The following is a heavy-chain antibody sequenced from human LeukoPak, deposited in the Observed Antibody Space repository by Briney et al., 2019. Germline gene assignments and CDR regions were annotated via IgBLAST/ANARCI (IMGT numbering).Heavy chain of an antibody. V-gene: IGHV4-59*01. CDR3: ARYIAVAGLYYFDY. Sequence: SGTLSLTCTVSGGSISSYYWSWIRQPPGKGLEWIGYIYYSGSTNYNPSLKSRVTISVDTSKNQFSLKLSSVTAADTAVYYCARYIAVAGLYYFDYWGQGTLVTVSS. D-gene: IGHD6-19*01. CDR1: GGSISSYY. J-gene: IGHJ4*02. CDR2: IYYSGST.